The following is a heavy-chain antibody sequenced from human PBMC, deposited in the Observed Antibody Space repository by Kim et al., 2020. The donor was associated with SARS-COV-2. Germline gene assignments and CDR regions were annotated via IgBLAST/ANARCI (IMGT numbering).Heavy chain of an antibody. J-gene: IGHJ6*02. Sequence: RFTISRDNAKNSLYLQMNSLRAEDTAVYYCARDRLLRFLEWLGDYYGMDVWGQGTTVTVSS. CDR3: ARDRLLRFLEWLGDYYGMDV. V-gene: IGHV3-11*06. D-gene: IGHD3-3*01.